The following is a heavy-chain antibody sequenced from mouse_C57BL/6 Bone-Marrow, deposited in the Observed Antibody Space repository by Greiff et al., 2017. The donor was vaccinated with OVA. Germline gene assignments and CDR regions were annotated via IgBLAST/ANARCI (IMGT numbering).Heavy chain of an antibody. Sequence: EVKLEESGGGLVQPGGSLKLSCAASGFTFSDYGMAWVRQAPRKGPEWVAFISNLAYSIYYADTVTGRFTISRENAKNTLYLEMSSLRSEDTAMYYCARPSNWERGWYFDVWGTGTTVTVSS. J-gene: IGHJ1*03. V-gene: IGHV5-15*04. D-gene: IGHD4-1*01. CDR1: GFTFSDYG. CDR2: ISNLAYSI. CDR3: ARPSNWERGWYFDV.